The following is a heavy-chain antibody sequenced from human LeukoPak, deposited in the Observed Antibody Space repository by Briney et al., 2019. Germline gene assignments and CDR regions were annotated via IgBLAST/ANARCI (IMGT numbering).Heavy chain of an antibody. CDR1: GFSFITYA. CDR3: AKLPREYCSSTSCPNWFDT. Sequence: GGSLRLSCSASGFSFITYAMTWVRQAPGKGLEWVSALSASGGTTYYADSVKGRFTTSRDNSKNTLCLQMNSLRAEDTAVYYCAKLPREYCSSTSCPNWFDTWGQGTLVTVSS. D-gene: IGHD2-2*01. J-gene: IGHJ5*02. V-gene: IGHV3-23*01. CDR2: LSASGGTT.